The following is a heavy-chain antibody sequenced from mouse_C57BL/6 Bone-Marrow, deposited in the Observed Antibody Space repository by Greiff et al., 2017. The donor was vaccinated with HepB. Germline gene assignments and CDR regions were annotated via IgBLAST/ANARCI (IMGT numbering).Heavy chain of an antibody. CDR2: INPSSGYT. J-gene: IGHJ4*01. CDR3: ARTMVTAPYYYAMDY. CDR1: GYTFTSYW. Sequence: QVHVKQSGAELAKPGASVKLSCKASGYTFTSYWMNWVKQRPGQGLEWIGYINPSSGYTKYNQKFKDKATLTADKSSSTAYMQLSSLTYEDSAVYYCARTMVTAPYYYAMDYWGQGTSVTVSS. V-gene: IGHV1-7*01. D-gene: IGHD2-2*01.